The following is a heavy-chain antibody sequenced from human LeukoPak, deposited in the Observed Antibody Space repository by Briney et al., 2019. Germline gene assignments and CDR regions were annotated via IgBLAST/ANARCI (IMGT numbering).Heavy chain of an antibody. D-gene: IGHD3-3*01. CDR2: ISTSTSSL. CDR1: GFNFNSYN. J-gene: IGHJ6*04. CDR3: ARGAIFGAGRVLDV. V-gene: IGHV3-48*04. Sequence: GGSLRLSCAASGFNFNSYNMHWVRRAPGKGLEWLSSISTSTSSLYYADSVKGRSTISTDNAKKSLFLQMNSLRADDTAVYFCARGAIFGAGRVLDVWGKGSTVIVSS.